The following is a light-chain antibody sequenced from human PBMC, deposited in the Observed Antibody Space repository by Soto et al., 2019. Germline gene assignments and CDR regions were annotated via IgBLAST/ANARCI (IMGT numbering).Light chain of an antibody. Sequence: QSVLAQPPSVSAARGQTVTISCAGSSSNIGNNFVSWYQQLPGTAPKLLIYENNKRPSGIPDRFSGSKSGTSASLGITGLQSGDEAVYYCGTWDSSLTVWVFGGGTKLTVL. CDR2: ENN. CDR1: SSNIGNNF. V-gene: IGLV1-51*02. J-gene: IGLJ3*02. CDR3: GTWDSSLTVWV.